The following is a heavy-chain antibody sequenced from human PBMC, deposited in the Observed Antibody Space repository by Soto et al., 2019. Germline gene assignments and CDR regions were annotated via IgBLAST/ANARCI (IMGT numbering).Heavy chain of an antibody. CDR3: TREAWFGELLPLYYFDY. CDR2: SRNKASGYTT. V-gene: IGHV3-72*01. D-gene: IGHD3-10*01. CDR1: GFTFSAHY. Sequence: PGGSLRLSCAASGFTFSAHYIDWVRQAPGKGLEWVGRSRNKASGYTTEYAASVKGRFTISRDDSKSIAYLQMNSLKTEDTAVYYCTREAWFGELLPLYYFDYWGQGTLVTVSS. J-gene: IGHJ4*02.